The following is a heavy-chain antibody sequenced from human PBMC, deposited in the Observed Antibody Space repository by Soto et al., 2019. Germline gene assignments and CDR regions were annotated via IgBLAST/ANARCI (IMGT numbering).Heavy chain of an antibody. CDR1: GYTFTSYG. D-gene: IGHD3-10*01. CDR2: ISAYNGNT. J-gene: IGHJ6*02. V-gene: IGHV1-18*01. Sequence: ASVNVSCKASGYTFTSYGISWVRQAPGQGLEWMGWISAYNGNTNYAQKLQGRVTMTTDTSTSTAYMELRSLRSDDTAVYYCAREGSTMVRGVMDYYYYGMDVWGQGTTVTVSS. CDR3: AREGSTMVRGVMDYYYYGMDV.